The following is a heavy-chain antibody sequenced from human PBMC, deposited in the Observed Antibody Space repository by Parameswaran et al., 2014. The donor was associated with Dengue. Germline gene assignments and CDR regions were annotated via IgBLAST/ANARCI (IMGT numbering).Heavy chain of an antibody. J-gene: IGHJ5*02. Sequence: WVRQAPGQGLEWMGGIIPIFGTANYAQKFQGRVTITADESTSTAYMELSSLRSEDTAVYYCARDLFRPGRFDPWGQGTLVTVSS. CDR2: IIPIFGTA. V-gene: IGHV1-69*01. D-gene: IGHD6-6*01. CDR3: ARDLFRPGRFDP.